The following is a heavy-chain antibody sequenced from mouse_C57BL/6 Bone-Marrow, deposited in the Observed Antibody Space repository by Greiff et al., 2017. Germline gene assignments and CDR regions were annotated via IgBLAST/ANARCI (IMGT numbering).Heavy chain of an antibody. V-gene: IGHV1-50*01. CDR3: ARPDDYYAMDY. J-gene: IGHJ4*01. CDR1: GYTFTSYW. CDR2: IESSDSYT. Sequence: QVQLKQPGAELVKPGASVKLSCKASGYTFTSYWMQWVKQRPGQGLEWIGEIESSDSYTNYTQKLKGKATLTVDTSSSTAYMQLSSLTSEDSAVYYCARPDDYYAMDYWGQGTSVTVSA.